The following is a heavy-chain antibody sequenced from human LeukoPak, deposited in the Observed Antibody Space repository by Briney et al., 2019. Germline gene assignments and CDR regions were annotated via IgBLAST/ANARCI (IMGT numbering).Heavy chain of an antibody. CDR1: GFTFSSYG. V-gene: IGHV3-30*18. CDR2: ISYDGSNK. D-gene: IGHD5-24*01. Sequence: PGGSLRLSCAASGFTFSSYGMHWVRQAPGKGLEWVAVISYDGSNKYYADSVKGRFTISRDNSKNTLYLQMNSLRAEDTAVYYCAKVTGGGMATTDGMDVWGQGTTVTVSS. CDR3: AKVTGGGMATTDGMDV. J-gene: IGHJ6*02.